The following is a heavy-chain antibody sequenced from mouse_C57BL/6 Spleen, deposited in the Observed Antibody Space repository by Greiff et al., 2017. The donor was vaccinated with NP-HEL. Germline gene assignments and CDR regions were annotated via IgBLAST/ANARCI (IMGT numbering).Heavy chain of an antibody. D-gene: IGHD2-4*01. J-gene: IGHJ3*01. CDR2: IYPGDGDT. Sequence: QVQLKQSGAELVKPGASVKISCKASGYAFSSYWMNWVKQRPGKGLEWIGQIYPGDGDTNYNGKFKGKATLTADKSSSTAYMQLSSLTSEDSAVYFCARSDYDKGWFAYWGQGTLVTVSA. CDR1: GYAFSSYW. V-gene: IGHV1-80*01. CDR3: ARSDYDKGWFAY.